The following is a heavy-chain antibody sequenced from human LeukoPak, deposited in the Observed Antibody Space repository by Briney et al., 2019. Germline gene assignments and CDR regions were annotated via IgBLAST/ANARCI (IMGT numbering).Heavy chain of an antibody. CDR3: ARGEVSSGSYAILFDY. D-gene: IGHD1-26*01. CDR1: GGSISSYY. J-gene: IGHJ4*02. V-gene: IGHV4-59*01. CDR2: LYYSGST. Sequence: SETLSLTCTVAGGSISSYYWTWIRQPPGKGLEWIGYLYYSGSTNYNPSLKSRVTTSVDTSKNQFSLELSSVTAADTAMYYCARGEVSSGSYAILFDYWGQGTLVTVSS.